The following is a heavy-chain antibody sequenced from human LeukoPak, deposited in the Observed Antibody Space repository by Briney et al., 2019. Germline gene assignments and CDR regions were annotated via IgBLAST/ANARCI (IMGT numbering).Heavy chain of an antibody. J-gene: IGHJ4*02. Sequence: GGSLRLSCAASGFTFSSYAMSWVRQAPGKGLEWVSAISGSGGSTYYADSVKGRFTISRDNSKNTLYLQMNSLSAEDTAVYYCAKDLLPYYYDSSGYSPLDYWGQGTLVTVSS. CDR3: AKDLLPYYYDSSGYSPLDY. D-gene: IGHD3-22*01. V-gene: IGHV3-23*01. CDR2: ISGSGGST. CDR1: GFTFSSYA.